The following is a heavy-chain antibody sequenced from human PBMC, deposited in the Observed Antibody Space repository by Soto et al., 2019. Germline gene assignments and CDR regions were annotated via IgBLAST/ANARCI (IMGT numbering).Heavy chain of an antibody. Sequence: QITLKESGPTLVKPTQTLTLTCTFSGFSLTTGGVGVGWFRQPPGKALGWLADLYWNTEKNHSPSLRGRLIIAKDTSRDQVFLTVTTVDPTDTATYYCAPRLTGHGMAVWGQGTTVTVSS. V-gene: IGHV2-5*01. J-gene: IGHJ6*02. CDR2: LYWNTEK. D-gene: IGHD3-16*01. CDR3: APRLTGHGMAV. CDR1: GFSLTTGGVG.